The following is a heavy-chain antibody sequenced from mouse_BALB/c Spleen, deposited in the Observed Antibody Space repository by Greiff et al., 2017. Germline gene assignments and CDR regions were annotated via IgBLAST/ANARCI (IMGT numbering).Heavy chain of an antibody. Sequence: QVQLKQSGPGLVAPSQSLSITCTVSGFSLTGYDVNWVRQPPGKGLEWLGMIWGDGSTDYNSALKSRLSISKDNSKSQVFLKMNSLQTDDTARYYCARDAMISPFAYWGQGTLVTVSA. J-gene: IGHJ3*01. CDR1: GFSLTGYD. CDR3: ARDAMISPFAY. CDR2: IWGDGST. V-gene: IGHV2-6-7*01. D-gene: IGHD2-4*01.